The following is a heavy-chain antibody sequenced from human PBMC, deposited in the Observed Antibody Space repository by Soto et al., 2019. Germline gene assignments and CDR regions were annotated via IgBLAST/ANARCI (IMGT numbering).Heavy chain of an antibody. CDR3: ARHFVAVVIKGWGY. CDR2: TYYNGNA. CDR1: GASLDRSNDY. J-gene: IGHJ4*02. D-gene: IGHD3-22*01. Sequence: SETLSLTCNVSGASLDRSNDYWDWIRQSPGKGLEWIGTTYYNGNAYYNPSLRSRVTMSVDTSKNQFSLKLMSVTAADTAVYYCARHFVAVVIKGWGYWGQGTLVTVSS. V-gene: IGHV4-39*01.